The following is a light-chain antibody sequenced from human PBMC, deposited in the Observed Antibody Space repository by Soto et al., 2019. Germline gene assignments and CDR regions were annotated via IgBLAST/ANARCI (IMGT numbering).Light chain of an antibody. CDR2: EVS. CDR1: SSDVGSYDF. Sequence: SALTQPASGSGAPVQWITISCTGNSSDVGSYDFVSWYQQHPDKASKLMIYEVSNRPSGVSNRFSGSKSVNTATLTISGLQAVDEADYYCSSYTSSSTRVFGNGTKVTVL. CDR3: SSYTSSSTRV. V-gene: IGLV2-14*03. J-gene: IGLJ1*01.